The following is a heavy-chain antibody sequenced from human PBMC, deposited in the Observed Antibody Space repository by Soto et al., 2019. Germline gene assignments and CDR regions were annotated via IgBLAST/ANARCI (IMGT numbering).Heavy chain of an antibody. Sequence: QVQLVQSGAEVKKPGASVKVSCKASGYTLSSYYIHWVRQAPGQGLEWIGIINPNGGTTNYAQSFKGRLTVTRDTSTATVYMDLSALTSDDTAMYYCERGLGLGDCWGQGTLVTVAS. V-gene: IGHV1-46*01. CDR1: GYTLSSYY. CDR3: ERGLGLGDC. D-gene: IGHD3-9*01. CDR2: INPNGGTT. J-gene: IGHJ4*02.